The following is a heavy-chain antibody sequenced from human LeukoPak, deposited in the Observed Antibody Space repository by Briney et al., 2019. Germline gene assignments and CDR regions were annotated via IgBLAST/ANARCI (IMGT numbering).Heavy chain of an antibody. CDR1: GYTLTELS. V-gene: IGHV1-24*01. Sequence: ASVKVSCKVSGYTLTELSMHWVRQAPGKGLEWMGGFDPEDGETIYAQKFQGRVTMTEDTSTDTAYMELSSLRSEDAAVYYCATAYDSSGYYYYWGQGTLVTVSS. J-gene: IGHJ4*02. D-gene: IGHD3-22*01. CDR3: ATAYDSSGYYYY. CDR2: FDPEDGET.